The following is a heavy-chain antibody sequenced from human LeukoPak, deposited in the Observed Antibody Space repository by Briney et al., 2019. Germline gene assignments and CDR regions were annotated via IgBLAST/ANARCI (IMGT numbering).Heavy chain of an antibody. V-gene: IGHV4-59*01. CDR3: ARDLHGMDV. CDR1: GGSISSYY. J-gene: IGHJ6*02. CDR2: IYYSGST. Sequence: SETLSLTCTVSGGSISSYYWSWIRQPPGKGLVWIGYIYYSGSTNYNPSLKSRVTISVDTSKNQFSLKLSSVTAADTAVYYCARDLHGMDVWGQGTTVTVSS.